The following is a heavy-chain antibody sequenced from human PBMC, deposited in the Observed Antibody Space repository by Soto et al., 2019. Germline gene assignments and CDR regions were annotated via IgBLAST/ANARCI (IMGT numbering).Heavy chain of an antibody. J-gene: IGHJ6*02. CDR3: AAAGGYRYGRSGYYYYGMDV. Sequence: ASVKVSCKASGYTFTSYGISWVRQAPGQGLEWMGWISAYNGNTNYAQKLQGRVTMTTDTSTSTAYMELRSLRSDDTAVYYCAAAGGYRYGRSGYYYYGMDVWGQGTTVTVSS. D-gene: IGHD5-18*01. V-gene: IGHV1-18*01. CDR2: ISAYNGNT. CDR1: GYTFTSYG.